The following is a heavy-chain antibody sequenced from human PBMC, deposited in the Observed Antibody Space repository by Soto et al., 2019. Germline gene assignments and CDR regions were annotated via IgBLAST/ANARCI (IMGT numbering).Heavy chain of an antibody. CDR2: ISYDGSNK. V-gene: IGHV3-30*18. CDR3: AKDTSPYGLGSYSGNYNWFDP. CDR1: GFTFSSNG. D-gene: IGHD3-10*01. Sequence: GGSLRLPCAASGFTFSSNGFHWVRQATGKGREWVAGISYDGSNKYYADSVKGRFTISRDNSKNTLYLQMNSLRADDTAVYYCAKDTSPYGLGSYSGNYNWFDPWGQLTLVTVSS. J-gene: IGHJ5*02.